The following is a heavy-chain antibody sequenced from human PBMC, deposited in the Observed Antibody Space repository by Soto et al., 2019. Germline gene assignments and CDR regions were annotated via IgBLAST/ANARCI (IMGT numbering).Heavy chain of an antibody. Sequence: SETLSLTCAVSGASISSTYWWSWVRQPPGKGPEWIGEINHRGSANYNPSLKSRVTISVDISKSQFSLRLTSVTAADTAVYYCARYNAASGTYYFDFWGQGALVTVSS. V-gene: IGHV4-4*02. CDR3: ARYNAASGTYYFDF. CDR2: INHRGSA. CDR1: GASISSTYW. J-gene: IGHJ4*02. D-gene: IGHD6-13*01.